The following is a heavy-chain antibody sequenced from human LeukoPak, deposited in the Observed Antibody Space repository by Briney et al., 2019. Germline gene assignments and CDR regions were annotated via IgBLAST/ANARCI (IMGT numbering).Heavy chain of an antibody. J-gene: IGHJ6*02. Sequence: SVKVSCKASVGTFSSYAISWVRQAPGQGLEWMGGIIPIFGTANYAQKFQGRVTITTDESTSTAYMELSRLRSDDTAVYYCARDLSPAAPYGMDVWGQGTTVTVSS. V-gene: IGHV1-69*05. CDR1: VGTFSSYA. CDR2: IIPIFGTA. CDR3: ARDLSPAAPYGMDV. D-gene: IGHD2-2*01.